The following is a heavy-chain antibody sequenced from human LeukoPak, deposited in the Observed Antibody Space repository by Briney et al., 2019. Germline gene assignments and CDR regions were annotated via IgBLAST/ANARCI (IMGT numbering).Heavy chain of an antibody. CDR1: GGSVNTNSYN. Sequence: SETLSLTCTVSGGSVNTNSYNWGWIRQPPGKGLEWIVTIFYGGSTYYNPSLKSRVTISVDTSKNQFSLTLSSVTAADTAVYYCVAMIRGGLTPSDYWGQGTLVTVSS. CDR2: IFYGGST. CDR3: VAMIRGGLTPSDY. V-gene: IGHV4-39*01. J-gene: IGHJ4*02. D-gene: IGHD5-12*01.